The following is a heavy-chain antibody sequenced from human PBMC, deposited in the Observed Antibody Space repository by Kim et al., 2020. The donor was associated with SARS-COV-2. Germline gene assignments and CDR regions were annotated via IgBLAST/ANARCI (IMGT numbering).Heavy chain of an antibody. D-gene: IGHD3-9*01. CDR3: ARNHDILTGYQRYYYYYGMDV. Sequence: ASVKVSCKASGYTFTSNYMYWVRQAPGQGLEWMGIINPSGGSTSYAQKFQGRVTMTRDTSTSTVYMELSSLRSEDTAVYYCARNHDILTGYQRYYYYYGMDVWGQGNTVTVSS. V-gene: IGHV1-46*01. J-gene: IGHJ6*02. CDR2: INPSGGST. CDR1: GYTFTSNY.